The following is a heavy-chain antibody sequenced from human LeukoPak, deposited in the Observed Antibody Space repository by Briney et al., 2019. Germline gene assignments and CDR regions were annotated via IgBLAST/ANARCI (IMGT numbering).Heavy chain of an antibody. D-gene: IGHD2-8*01. Sequence: ASVTVSCKASGYTFTSYDINWVRQATGQGLEWMGWMNPNSGNTGYAQKFQGRVTMTRNTSITTAYMELSSLRSEDTAVYYCARPLQNGARDFDYWGQGTLVTVSS. V-gene: IGHV1-8*01. J-gene: IGHJ4*02. CDR2: MNPNSGNT. CDR1: GYTFTSYD. CDR3: ARPLQNGARDFDY.